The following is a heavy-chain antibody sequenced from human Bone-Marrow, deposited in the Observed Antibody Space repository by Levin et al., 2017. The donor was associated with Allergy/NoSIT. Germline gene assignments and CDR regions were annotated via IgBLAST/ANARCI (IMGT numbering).Heavy chain of an antibody. V-gene: IGHV3-30*03. D-gene: IGHD1-1*01. CDR3: ARAGGSHRHDFDS. Sequence: GESLKISCVGSGFSFSDHGIHWVRQAPGKGLEWVPVVSYDGKNQFYAQSVKGRFTMSRDNSKNTVYLHLSSLRAEDTALYYCARAGGSHRHDFDSWGQGVLVTVS. J-gene: IGHJ4*02. CDR1: GFSFSDHG. CDR2: VSYDGKNQ.